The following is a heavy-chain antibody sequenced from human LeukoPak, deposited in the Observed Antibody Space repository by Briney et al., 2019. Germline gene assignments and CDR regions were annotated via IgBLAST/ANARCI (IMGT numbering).Heavy chain of an antibody. V-gene: IGHV4-59*01. D-gene: IGHD3-22*01. Sequence: SETLSLTCTVSGDSIRDYHCNWIRQSPGKGVEWIGNISYSGSPKYNPSLKSRVTLSVDTSKNQFSLKLTSATAADTAVYYCARVSPDSSAYVDSWGQGTLVTVSS. CDR1: GDSIRDYH. CDR3: ARVSPDSSAYVDS. CDR2: ISYSGSP. J-gene: IGHJ4*02.